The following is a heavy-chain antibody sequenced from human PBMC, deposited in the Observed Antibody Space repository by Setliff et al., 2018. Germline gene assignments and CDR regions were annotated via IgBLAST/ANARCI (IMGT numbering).Heavy chain of an antibody. V-gene: IGHV4-59*01. CDR1: GGSISSYY. CDR3: ARGASSPFATGL. Sequence: LSLTCTVSGGSISSYYWSWIRQPPGKGLEWIGSISYSGSTNHNPSLKNRVTISVDTSKKQFSLKLSSVTSADTAVYYCARGASSPFATGLWGQGTLVTVSS. CDR2: ISYSGST. D-gene: IGHD6-13*01. J-gene: IGHJ4*02.